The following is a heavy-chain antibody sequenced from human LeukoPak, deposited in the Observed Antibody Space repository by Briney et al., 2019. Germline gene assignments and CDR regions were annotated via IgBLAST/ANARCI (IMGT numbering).Heavy chain of an antibody. CDR2: IRSKAYGGTT. V-gene: IGHV3-49*04. D-gene: IGHD5-18*01. J-gene: IGHJ4*02. Sequence: GGSLRLSCAASGFSFTTYSINWVRQAPGKGLEWVGFIRSKAYGGTTEYAASVKGRFTISRDDSKSIAYLQMNSLKTEDTAVYYCTRDRWAMDLGFDYWGQGTLVTVSS. CDR3: TRDRWAMDLGFDY. CDR1: GFSFTTYS.